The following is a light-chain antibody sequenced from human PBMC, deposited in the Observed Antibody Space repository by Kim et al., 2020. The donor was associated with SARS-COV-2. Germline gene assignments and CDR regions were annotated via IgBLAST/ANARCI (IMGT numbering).Light chain of an antibody. J-gene: IGLJ1*01. CDR3: SSYTSSSTLV. V-gene: IGLV2-18*02. CDR2: EVS. Sequence: GPSITISCTGTSSDVGSYNRVSWYQQPPGTAPKLMIYEVSNRPSGVPDRFSGSKSGNTASLTISGLQTEDEADYYCSSYTSSSTLVFGTGTKVTVL. CDR1: SSDVGSYNR.